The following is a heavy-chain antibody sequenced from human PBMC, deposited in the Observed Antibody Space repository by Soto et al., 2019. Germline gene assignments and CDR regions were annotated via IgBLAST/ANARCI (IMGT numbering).Heavy chain of an antibody. D-gene: IGHD1-1*01. CDR1: GFTFTNNW. CDR2: LTGGTAT. CDR3: TTVFDY. V-gene: IGHV3-74*01. Sequence: EVQLLESGGDLVQPGGSLRLSCAVSGFTFTNNWIHWVRQAPGKGLLWVSRLTGGTATGYADSVRGRFTISGDAAKNTLYLQMNDLRAEDTAVYYCTTVFDYWGRGTLVTVSS. J-gene: IGHJ4*02.